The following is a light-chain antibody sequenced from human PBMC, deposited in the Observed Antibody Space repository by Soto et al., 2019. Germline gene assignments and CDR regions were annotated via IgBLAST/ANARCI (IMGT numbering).Light chain of an antibody. J-gene: IGKJ4*01. V-gene: IGKV1-5*01. CDR2: DAY. Sequence: DIHMTQSPSTLSASVGDRVTITGRVSQSISSWLAWYQQKPGKAPKLLIYDAYSLESGTPSRFSGGRSGTEFTLTIASVQPEDFATYYCQQYSSYSPLTFGGGTKVDI. CDR3: QQYSSYSPLT. CDR1: QSISSW.